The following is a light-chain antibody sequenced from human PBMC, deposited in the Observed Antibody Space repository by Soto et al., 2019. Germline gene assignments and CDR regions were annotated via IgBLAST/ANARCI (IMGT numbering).Light chain of an antibody. V-gene: IGKV3-15*01. CDR2: GAS. CDR1: QSVSSN. CDR3: EQYNNWPHIS. J-gene: IGKJ5*01. Sequence: EIVMTQSPATLSVSPGERATLSCRASQSVSSNLAWYQQNPGQAPRLLIYGASTRATGIPARCSGSGSGTDFTLTISSLQSEDCAVYYCEQYNNWPHISLGHGTRLEIK.